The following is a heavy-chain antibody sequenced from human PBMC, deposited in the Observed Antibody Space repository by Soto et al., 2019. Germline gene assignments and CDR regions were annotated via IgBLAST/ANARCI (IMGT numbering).Heavy chain of an antibody. V-gene: IGHV3-9*01. J-gene: IGHJ4*02. CDR2: ISWNSGSI. Sequence: GGSLRLSCAASGFTFGDYAMQWVRQAPGKGLEWVSAISWNSGSIDYADSVKGRFTISRDNAKNSLYLQMNSLRAEDTTLYYCAKSHTTSGWYVTTDYWGQGTRVTVSS. CDR3: AKSHTTSGWYVTTDY. CDR1: GFTFGDYA. D-gene: IGHD6-19*01.